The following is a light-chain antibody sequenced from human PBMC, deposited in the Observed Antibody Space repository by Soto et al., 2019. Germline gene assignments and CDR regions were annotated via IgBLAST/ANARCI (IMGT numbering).Light chain of an antibody. V-gene: IGKV3-20*01. CDR3: QQYGTSHQFT. J-gene: IGKJ3*01. CDR1: QSVRNSY. CDR2: GAS. Sequence: EIVLTQSPGTLSLSPGERATLSCRASQSVRNSYLAWYQQKPGQAPRLLIYGASTRATGVPDRFSGSGSGTDFTLTITRLEPEDFAVYYCQQYGTSHQFTFGPGTKVDI.